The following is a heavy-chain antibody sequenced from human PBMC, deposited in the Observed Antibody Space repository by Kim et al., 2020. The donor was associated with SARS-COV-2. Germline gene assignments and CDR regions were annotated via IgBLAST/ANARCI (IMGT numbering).Heavy chain of an antibody. Sequence: SETLSLTCTVSGGSISSYYWSWIRQPPGKGLEWIGYIYYSGSTNYNPPLKSRVTISVDTSKNQFSLKLTSVTAADTAVYYCARVHGGVVLTRWYNWFDPWGEGTLVTVPS. V-gene: IGHV4-59*01. CDR2: IYYSGST. CDR3: ARVHGGVVLTRWYNWFDP. J-gene: IGHJ5*02. CDR1: GGSISSYY. D-gene: IGHD2-15*01.